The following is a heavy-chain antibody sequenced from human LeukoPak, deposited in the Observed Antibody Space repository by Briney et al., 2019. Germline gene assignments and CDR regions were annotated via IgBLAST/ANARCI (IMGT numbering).Heavy chain of an antibody. J-gene: IGHJ4*02. CDR1: GFTFSSYG. Sequence: GGSLRLSCAASGFTFSSYGMHWVRQAPGKGLEWVAFIRYDGSNKYYADSVKGRFTISRDNSKNTLYLQMNSLRAEDTAVYYCAREGGLQHHFDYWGQGTLVTVSS. CDR2: IRYDGSNK. CDR3: AREGGLQHHFDY. D-gene: IGHD4-11*01. V-gene: IGHV3-30*02.